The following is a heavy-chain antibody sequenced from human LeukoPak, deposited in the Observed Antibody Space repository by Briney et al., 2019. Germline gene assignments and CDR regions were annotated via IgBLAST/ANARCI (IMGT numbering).Heavy chain of an antibody. CDR3: ARDHHRRLYDSQARDAFDI. D-gene: IGHD3-22*01. J-gene: IGHJ3*02. CDR2: ISSSSSYI. CDR1: GFTFSSYS. V-gene: IGHV3-21*01. Sequence: GGSLRLSCAASGFTFSSYSMNWVRQAPGKGLEWVSSISSSSSYIYYADSVKGRFTISRDNAKNSLYLQMNSLRAEDTAVYYCARDHHRRLYDSQARDAFDIWGQGTMVTVSS.